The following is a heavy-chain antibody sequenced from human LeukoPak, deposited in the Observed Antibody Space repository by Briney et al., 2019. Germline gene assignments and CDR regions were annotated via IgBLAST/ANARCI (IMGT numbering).Heavy chain of an antibody. V-gene: IGHV3-7*03. CDR2: IKQDGSEK. CDR3: ATLSGNPTMRPIDY. D-gene: IGHD4-23*01. CDR1: GFTFSSYW. Sequence: PGGSLRLSCAASGFTFSSYWMSWVRQAPGKGLEWVADIKQDGSEKYYVDSVKGRFTISRDNAKNSLFLQMNTLRAEDTAVYYCATLSGNPTMRPIDYWGQGTLVTVSS. J-gene: IGHJ4*02.